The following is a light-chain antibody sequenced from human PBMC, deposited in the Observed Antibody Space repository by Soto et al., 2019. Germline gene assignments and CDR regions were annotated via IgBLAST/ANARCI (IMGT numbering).Light chain of an antibody. V-gene: IGLV1-40*01. Sequence: QSVLTQPPSVSGAPGQRVTISCTGSSSNIGANYDVHWYQQLPGTAPKLFIYANSNRPSGVPDRFSASKSGTSASLAITGLQAEDEADYYCQSYDGSLSGYVFGTGTKVTVL. J-gene: IGLJ1*01. CDR1: SSNIGANYD. CDR3: QSYDGSLSGYV. CDR2: ANS.